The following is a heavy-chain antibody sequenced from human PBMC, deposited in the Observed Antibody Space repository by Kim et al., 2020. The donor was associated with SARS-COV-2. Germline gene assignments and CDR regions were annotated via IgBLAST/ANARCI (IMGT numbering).Heavy chain of an antibody. Sequence: GGSLRLSCAASGFTFSSYAMHWVRQAPGKGLEWVAVISYDGSNKYYADSVKGRFTISRDNSKNTLYLQMNSLRAEDTAVYYCAREDYGDYNFDYWGQGTLVTVSS. CDR3: AREDYGDYNFDY. V-gene: IGHV3-30*04. CDR1: GFTFSSYA. D-gene: IGHD4-17*01. CDR2: ISYDGSNK. J-gene: IGHJ4*02.